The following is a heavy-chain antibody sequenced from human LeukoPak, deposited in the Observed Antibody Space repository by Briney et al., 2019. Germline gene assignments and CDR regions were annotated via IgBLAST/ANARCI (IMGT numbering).Heavy chain of an antibody. CDR3: ARAPVRGGNYYYCGMDV. Sequence: GGSLRLSCAASGFTVSSNYMSWVRQAPGKGLEWVSVIYSGGSTYYADSVKGRFTISRHNSKNALYLQMNSLRAEDTAVYYCARAPVRGGNYYYCGMDVWGQGTTVTVSS. D-gene: IGHD3-10*01. V-gene: IGHV3-53*04. CDR1: GFTVSSNY. CDR2: IYSGGST. J-gene: IGHJ6*02.